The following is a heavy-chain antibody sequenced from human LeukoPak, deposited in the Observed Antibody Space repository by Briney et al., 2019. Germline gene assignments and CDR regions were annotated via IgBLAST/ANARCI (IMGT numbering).Heavy chain of an antibody. CDR3: ARPKAGYSSTDAFDI. CDR2: INHSGNT. CDR1: GGSFSDFY. D-gene: IGHD6-19*01. V-gene: IGHV4-34*01. Sequence: LETLSLTCAVFGGSFSDFYWNWIRQPPGKGLEWIGEINHSGNTNSNPSLKSRVTISVDTSKNQFSLRLSAVTAADTAVYYCARPKAGYSSTDAFDIWGQGTMVTVSS. J-gene: IGHJ3*02.